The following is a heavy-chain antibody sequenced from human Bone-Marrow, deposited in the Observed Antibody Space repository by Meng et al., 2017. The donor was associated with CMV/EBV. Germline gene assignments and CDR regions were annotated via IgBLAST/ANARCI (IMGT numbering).Heavy chain of an antibody. Sequence: GESLKISCAASGFTFSGSAMHWVRQVSGKGLEWVGRIRSKANSYATAYAASVKGRFTISRDDSKNTAYLQITSLRAEDTAGYYCAKEESCSWPYCNYGMDVWGQGTTVTVSS. CDR2: IRSKANSYAT. D-gene: IGHD6-13*01. CDR1: GFTFSGSA. CDR3: AKEESCSWPYCNYGMDV. J-gene: IGHJ6*02. V-gene: IGHV3-73*01.